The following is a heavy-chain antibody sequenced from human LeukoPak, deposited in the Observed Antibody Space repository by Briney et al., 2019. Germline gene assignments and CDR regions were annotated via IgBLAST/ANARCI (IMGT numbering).Heavy chain of an antibody. V-gene: IGHV1-2*02. CDR3: ARMTHTLGATYSHFDY. CDR1: ENPFTNFY. D-gene: IGHD3-16*01. J-gene: IGHJ4*02. Sequence: APVNTSCKASENPFTNFYVHWVRLATGQGLEWLGWTHPVSGDTIYAQKFQGRVTMTRDTSISTAYMELTSLTSDDTAVYYCARMTHTLGATYSHFDYWGQGTLVTVSS. CDR2: THPVSGDT.